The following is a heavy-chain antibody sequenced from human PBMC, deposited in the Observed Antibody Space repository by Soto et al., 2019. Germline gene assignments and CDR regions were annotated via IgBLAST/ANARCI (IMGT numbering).Heavy chain of an antibody. D-gene: IGHD3-22*01. V-gene: IGHV3-33*01. J-gene: IGHJ4*02. CDR2: TWHDGSKK. Sequence: GGSLRLSCAASGFTFSNYGMHWVRQAPGKGLEWVAVTWHDGSKKYYVDSVKGRFTISRDNSKNTLYLQKNSLRAEDTAVYYCGRHDGSGYLNYWGQGTLVTVSS. CDR3: GRHDGSGYLNY. CDR1: GFTFSNYG.